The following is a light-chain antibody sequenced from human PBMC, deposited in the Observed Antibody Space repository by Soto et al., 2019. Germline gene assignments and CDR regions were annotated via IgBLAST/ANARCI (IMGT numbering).Light chain of an antibody. CDR2: GAS. J-gene: IGKJ5*01. Sequence: ENVLTQSPGTLSLSPGDRATLSCRASQSFSSSYLAWYQQKPGQAPRLLIYGASIRATGIPDRFSGSGSGTDFTLTISRLEPEDFAVYYCQQYHTSPGTFGQGTRLEIK. V-gene: IGKV3-20*01. CDR1: QSFSSSY. CDR3: QQYHTSPGT.